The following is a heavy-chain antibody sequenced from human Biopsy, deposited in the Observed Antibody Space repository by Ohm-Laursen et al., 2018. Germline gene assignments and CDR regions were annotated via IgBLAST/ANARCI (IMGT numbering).Heavy chain of an antibody. V-gene: IGHV1-2*02. CDR3: ARGRRHCSGTCSRWYFDL. D-gene: IGHD2-2*01. CDR1: GYTFTAFS. J-gene: IGHJ2*01. CDR2: INPKSGDT. Sequence: SSVKVSCKPSGYTFTAFSVHWLRQAPGQGLEWMGGINPKSGDTDYPQNFQGRVSTTRDTSISTAYMDLSRLRSDDTAVYYCARGRRHCSGTCSRWYFDLWGRGTLVTVSS.